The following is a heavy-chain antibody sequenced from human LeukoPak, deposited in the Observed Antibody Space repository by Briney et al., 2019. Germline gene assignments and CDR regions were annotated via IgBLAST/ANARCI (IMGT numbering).Heavy chain of an antibody. J-gene: IGHJ4*02. D-gene: IGHD3-22*01. CDR1: GYSISSGYY. CDR2: IYHSGST. CDR3: ARFGYYYDSSGYYEKYYLDY. V-gene: IGHV4-38-2*01. Sequence: SETLSLTCAVSGYSISSGYYWGWIRQPPGKGLEWIGSIYHSGSTYYNLSLKSRVTISVDTSTNEFSLKLRSVTAADTAVYFCARFGYYYDSSGYYEKYYLDYWGQGTLVTVSS.